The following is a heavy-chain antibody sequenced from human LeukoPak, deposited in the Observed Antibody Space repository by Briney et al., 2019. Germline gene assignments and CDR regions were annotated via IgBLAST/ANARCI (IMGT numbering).Heavy chain of an antibody. CDR1: GGSISSGGYY. J-gene: IGHJ4*02. D-gene: IGHD3-22*01. CDR2: IYYSGST. Sequence: SETLSLTCTVSGGSISSGGYYWSWIRQHPGKGLEWIGYIYYSGSTYYNPSLKSRVTISVDTSKNQFPLKLSSVTAADTAVYYCAGMRDYDSSGYYYFDYWGQGTLVTVSS. CDR3: AGMRDYDSSGYYYFDY. V-gene: IGHV4-31*03.